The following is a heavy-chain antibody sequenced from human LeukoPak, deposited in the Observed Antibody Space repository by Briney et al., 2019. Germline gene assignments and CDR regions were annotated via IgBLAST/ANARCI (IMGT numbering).Heavy chain of an antibody. CDR3: SKEPRLRDWGHDYYYYYIDV. CDR1: RFSLSSYA. V-gene: IGHV3-23*01. CDR2: ICGSVGSS. Sequence: GGALRLSCAASRFSLSSYAMSWVRQAPGAGREWVSAICGSVGSSYYPHPVKGRFTISRDNSKNTLSLQMNSLRAEDPALDYVSKEPRLRDWGHDYYYYYIDVWGKGTTVTVSS. J-gene: IGHJ6*03. D-gene: IGHD3-16*01.